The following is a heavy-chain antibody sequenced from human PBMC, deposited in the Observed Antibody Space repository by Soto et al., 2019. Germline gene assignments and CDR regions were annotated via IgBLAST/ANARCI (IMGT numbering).Heavy chain of an antibody. CDR3: ARDAGYSSSWSFWHYFDY. J-gene: IGHJ4*02. Sequence: SETLSLTCTVSGGSTSSGGYYRSWIRQHPGKGLEWIGYIYYSGSTYYNPSLKSRVTISVDTSKNQFSLKLSSVTAADTAVYYCARDAGYSSSWSFWHYFDYWGQGTLVTVSS. CDR1: GGSTSSGGYY. CDR2: IYYSGST. D-gene: IGHD6-13*01. V-gene: IGHV4-31*03.